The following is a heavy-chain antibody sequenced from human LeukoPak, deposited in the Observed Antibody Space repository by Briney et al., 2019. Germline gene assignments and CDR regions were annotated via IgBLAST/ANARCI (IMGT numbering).Heavy chain of an antibody. Sequence: KSSETLSLTCAVYGGSFSGYYWTWIRQPPGGGLEWIGEINHSGSTNYNPSLKSRVTISVDTSKSQFSLKLNSVTAADTAMYYCARGRDPYWGQGTLVTVSS. CDR3: ARGRDPY. CDR2: INHSGST. V-gene: IGHV4-34*01. CDR1: GGSFSGYY. D-gene: IGHD5-24*01. J-gene: IGHJ4*02.